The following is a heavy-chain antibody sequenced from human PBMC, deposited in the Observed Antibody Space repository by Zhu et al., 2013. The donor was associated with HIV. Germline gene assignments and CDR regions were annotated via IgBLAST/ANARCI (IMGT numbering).Heavy chain of an antibody. V-gene: IGHV1-8*03. D-gene: IGHD1-1*01. Sequence: QVQLVQSGAEVKKPGASVKVSCKASGYTFTSYDINWVRQATGQGLEWMGWMNPNSGNTGYAQKFQGRVTITRNTSISTAYMELRSLRSGDTAVYFCARESERMRNYYYGMEVWGQGTTVSVSS. CDR2: MNPNSGNT. CDR1: GYTFTSYD. CDR3: ARESERMRNYYYGMEV. J-gene: IGHJ6*02.